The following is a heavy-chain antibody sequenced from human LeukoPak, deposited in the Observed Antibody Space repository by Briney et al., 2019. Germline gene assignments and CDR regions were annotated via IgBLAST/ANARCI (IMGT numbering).Heavy chain of an antibody. D-gene: IGHD6-19*01. V-gene: IGHV3-9*03. CDR2: ISWNSDKI. Sequence: GGSLRLSCAVSGFTFDDYAMHWVRQAPGKGLEWVSGISWNSDKIGYADSVKGRFTISRDNAKNSLYLQMNSLRAEDMALYYCAKDMGSSGWFNAFDIWGQGTMVTVSS. CDR1: GFTFDDYA. CDR3: AKDMGSSGWFNAFDI. J-gene: IGHJ3*02.